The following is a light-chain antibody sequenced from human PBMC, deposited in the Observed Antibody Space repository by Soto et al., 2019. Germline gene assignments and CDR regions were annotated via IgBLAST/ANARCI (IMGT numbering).Light chain of an antibody. V-gene: IGLV2-23*02. CDR2: EVS. J-gene: IGLJ3*02. CDR1: SSDVGIYNL. CDR3: CSYAGGSTWV. Sequence: QSALTQPASVSGSPGQSITISCTGTSSDVGIYNLVSWYQQHPGKAPKLMIYEVSKRPSGVSNRFSASKSGNTASLTISGLQAEDEADYYCCSYAGGSTWVFGGGTQLTVL.